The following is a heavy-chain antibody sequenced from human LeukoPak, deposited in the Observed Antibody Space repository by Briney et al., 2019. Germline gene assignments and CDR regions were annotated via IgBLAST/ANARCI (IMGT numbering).Heavy chain of an antibody. J-gene: IGHJ3*02. CDR2: IYYSGST. Sequence: PSETLSLTCTVSGGSISNYHWSWIRQPPGKGLEWIGYIYYSGSTNYNPSLKSRVTISVDTSKNQFSLKLSSVTAADTAVYYCARESPLHDAFDIWGQGTMVTVSS. CDR1: GGSISNYH. CDR3: ARESPLHDAFDI. V-gene: IGHV4-59*01. D-gene: IGHD2-15*01.